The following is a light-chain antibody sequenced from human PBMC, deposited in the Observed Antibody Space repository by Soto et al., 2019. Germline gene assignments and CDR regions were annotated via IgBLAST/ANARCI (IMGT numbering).Light chain of an antibody. Sequence: EIVLTQSPCTLSLSPGERATLSCRASQSVSSSYLAWYQQKPGQAPRLLIYGASSRATGIPDRFSGSGSGTDFTLTISRLEPEDFAVYYCQQYGSEYTFSQGTQLEIK. CDR2: GAS. CDR3: QQYGSEYT. J-gene: IGKJ2*01. CDR1: QSVSSSY. V-gene: IGKV3-20*01.